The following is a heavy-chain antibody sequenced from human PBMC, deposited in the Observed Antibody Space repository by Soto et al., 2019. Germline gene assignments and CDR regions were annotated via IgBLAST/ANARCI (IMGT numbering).Heavy chain of an antibody. D-gene: IGHD2-2*01. CDR3: ATSAKGYCSSTSCSADYYYYGMDV. Sequence: GASVKVSCKASGYTFTGYYMHWVRQAPGQGLEWMGCINPNSGGTNYAQKFQGWVTMTRDTSISTAYMELSRLRSDDTAVYYCATSAKGYCSSTSCSADYYYYGMDVWGQGTTVTVS. CDR1: GYTFTGYY. V-gene: IGHV1-2*04. J-gene: IGHJ6*02. CDR2: INPNSGGT.